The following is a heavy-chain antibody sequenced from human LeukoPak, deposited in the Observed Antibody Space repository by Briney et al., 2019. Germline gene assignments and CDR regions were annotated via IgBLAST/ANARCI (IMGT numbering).Heavy chain of an antibody. CDR3: ARDSADANYYDSSGYVFDY. CDR2: ISPSATTI. D-gene: IGHD3-22*01. Sequence: RTRGSLRLSCAASAFTFSGYSMNWVRQAPGKGLEWVSYISPSATTIYYADSEKGRFTISRDNAKNSLYLQMNSLRAEDTAVYYCARDSADANYYDSSGYVFDYWGQGTLVTVSS. CDR1: AFTFSGYS. J-gene: IGHJ4*02. V-gene: IGHV3-48*01.